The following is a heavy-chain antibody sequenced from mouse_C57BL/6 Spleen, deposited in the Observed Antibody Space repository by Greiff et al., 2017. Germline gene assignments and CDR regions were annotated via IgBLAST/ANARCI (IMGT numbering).Heavy chain of an antibody. D-gene: IGHD1-1*01. CDR3: ARFTTVVATSTDY. CDR1: GYTFTSYW. Sequence: QVQLQQPGAELVRPGSSVKLSCKASGYTFTSYWMDWVKQRPGQGLEWIGNIYSSDSETHYPQQFKDKFTLPVDKATSTAYIQLSILTSEDSAVYYCARFTTVVATSTDYWGQGTTLTVSS. J-gene: IGHJ2*01. CDR2: IYSSDSET. V-gene: IGHV1-61*01.